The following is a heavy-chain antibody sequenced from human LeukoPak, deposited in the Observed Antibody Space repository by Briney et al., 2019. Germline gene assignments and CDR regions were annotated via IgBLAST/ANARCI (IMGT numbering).Heavy chain of an antibody. V-gene: IGHV3-30*02. CDR2: IRYDGSNK. Sequence: PGGSLRLSCAASGYTFSSYGIHWVRQAPGKGLEWVAFIRYDGSNKYYADSVKGRFTISRDNSKNTLYLQMNSLRAEDTAVYYCAKVGGYGDAPLSPDDYYYYYMDVWGKGTTVTISS. J-gene: IGHJ6*03. CDR3: AKVGGYGDAPLSPDDYYYYYMDV. CDR1: GYTFSSYG. D-gene: IGHD4-17*01.